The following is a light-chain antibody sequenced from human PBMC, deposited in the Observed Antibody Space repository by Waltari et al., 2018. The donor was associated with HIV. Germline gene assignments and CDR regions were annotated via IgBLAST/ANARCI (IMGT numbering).Light chain of an antibody. J-gene: IGLJ1*01. CDR3: CSYAGSSTYV. Sequence: QSAMTQPASVSGSPGQSITISCTGTSSDVGSYNLVSWYQQHPGKAPQLMIYEVSKPPSGVSIRFSGSKSGNTAALTISGRQAEDEADYYCCSYAGSSTYVFGTGTKVTVL. V-gene: IGLV2-23*02. CDR2: EVS. CDR1: SSDVGSYNL.